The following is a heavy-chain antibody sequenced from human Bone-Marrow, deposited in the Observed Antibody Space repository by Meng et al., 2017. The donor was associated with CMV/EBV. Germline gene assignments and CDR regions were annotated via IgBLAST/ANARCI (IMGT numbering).Heavy chain of an antibody. D-gene: IGHD2-8*01. V-gene: IGHV3-69-1*01. J-gene: IGHJ4*02. CDR3: VNGRD. Sequence: GGSLRLSCAASGFTFCDYYVDWVRQAPGKGLQWVSYISSSSTIYDADSVKGRFTISRDNGKKSVHLQMSSLRGEDTALYHCVNGRDWGRGTMVTVSS. CDR2: ISSSSTI. CDR1: GFTFCDYY.